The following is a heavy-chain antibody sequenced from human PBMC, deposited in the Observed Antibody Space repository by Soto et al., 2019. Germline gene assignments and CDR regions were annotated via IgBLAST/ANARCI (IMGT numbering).Heavy chain of an antibody. CDR3: SRALPIAALNWFDP. J-gene: IGHJ5*02. CDR2: IYYSGST. D-gene: IGHD6-6*01. Sequence: SETLSLTCTVSGGSVSSGSYYWSWIRQPPGKGLEWIGYIYYSGSTNYNPSLKSRVTISVDTSKNQFSLKLSSVTAADTAVYYCSRALPIAALNWFDPWGQGTXVTVSS. CDR1: GGSVSSGSYY. V-gene: IGHV4-61*01.